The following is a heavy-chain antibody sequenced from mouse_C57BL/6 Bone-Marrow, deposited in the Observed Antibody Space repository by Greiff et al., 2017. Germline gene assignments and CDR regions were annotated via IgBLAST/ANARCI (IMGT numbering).Heavy chain of an antibody. Sequence: EVHLVESGGGLVKPGGSLKLSCAASGFTFSDYGMHWVRQAPEKGLEWVAYISSGSSTIYYADTVKGRFTISRDNAKNTLFLQMTSLRSEDTAMYYCARRFITTLDYWGQGTTLTVSS. CDR1: GFTFSDYG. V-gene: IGHV5-17*01. CDR2: ISSGSSTI. J-gene: IGHJ2*01. CDR3: ARRFITTLDY. D-gene: IGHD1-1*01.